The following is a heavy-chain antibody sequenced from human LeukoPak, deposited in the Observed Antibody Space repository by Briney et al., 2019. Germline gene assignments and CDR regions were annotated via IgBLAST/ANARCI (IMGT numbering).Heavy chain of an antibody. CDR1: GASIRSGDYY. Sequence: SQTLSLTCTVSGASIRSGDYYWSWIRQPPGKGREWIGYIYDSGSTYYNPSLKSRITISVDTSENRFSRKLSSVTATDTAVYYCARDCSGGSCYGAFDIWGQGTMVTVSS. CDR2: IYDSGST. J-gene: IGHJ3*02. D-gene: IGHD2-15*01. V-gene: IGHV4-30-4*01. CDR3: ARDCSGGSCYGAFDI.